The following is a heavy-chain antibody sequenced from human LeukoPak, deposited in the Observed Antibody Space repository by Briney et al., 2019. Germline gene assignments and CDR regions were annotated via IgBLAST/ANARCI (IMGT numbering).Heavy chain of an antibody. CDR2: IGGSGSST. J-gene: IGHJ4*02. CDR1: GFTFSNYV. Sequence: GGSLRLSCAASGFTFSNYVMSWVRQAPGKGLEWVSAIGGSGSSTYFADSVKGRFTISRDNSKNTLFLQMNSLRAEDTAVYYCAKDSLMDYYDSSGYYVFDYWGQGTLVTVSS. D-gene: IGHD3-22*01. CDR3: AKDSLMDYYDSSGYYVFDY. V-gene: IGHV3-23*01.